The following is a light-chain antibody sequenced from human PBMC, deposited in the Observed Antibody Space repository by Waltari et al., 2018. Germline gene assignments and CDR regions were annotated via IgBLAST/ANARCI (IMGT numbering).Light chain of an antibody. V-gene: IGKV1-5*03. J-gene: IGKJ2*01. CDR1: QEFGVS. CDR2: RAS. CDR3: LQFYTYAYT. Sequence: DIQMTQSPSTLSASIGETVTITCRASQEFGVSLAWYQQKPGNAPKLLISRASHLEEGVPSRFSGSGSGMDFALTITRLQPDDSATYHCLQFYTYAYTFGRGTRLEIK.